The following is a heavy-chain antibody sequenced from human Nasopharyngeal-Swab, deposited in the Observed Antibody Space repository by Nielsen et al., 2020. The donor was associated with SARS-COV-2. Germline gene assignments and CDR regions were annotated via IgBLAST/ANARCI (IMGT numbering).Heavy chain of an antibody. J-gene: IGHJ5*02. CDR3: ATEYCGGDCYSNWFDP. V-gene: IGHV1-24*01. CDR1: GYTLTELS. CDR2: FDPEDGET. Sequence: ASVNVSCKVSGYTLTELSMHWVRQAPGKGLEWMGGFDPEDGETIYAQKFQGRVTMTEDTSTDTAYMELSSLRSEDTAVYYCATEYCGGDCYSNWFDPWGQGTLVTVSS. D-gene: IGHD2-21*01.